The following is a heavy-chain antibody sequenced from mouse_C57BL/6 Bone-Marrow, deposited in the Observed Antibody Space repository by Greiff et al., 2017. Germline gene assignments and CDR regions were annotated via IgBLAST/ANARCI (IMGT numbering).Heavy chain of an antibody. J-gene: IGHJ3*01. CDR3: ARGDYYGSSAWFAY. Sequence: EVKLVESGPGLVKPSQSLSLTCSVTGYSITSGYYWNWIRQFPGNKLEWMGYISYDGSNNYNPSLKNRISITRDTSKNQFFLKLNSVTTEDTATYYCARGDYYGSSAWFAYWGQGTLVTVSA. D-gene: IGHD1-1*01. CDR1: GYSITSGYY. CDR2: ISYDGSN. V-gene: IGHV3-6*01.